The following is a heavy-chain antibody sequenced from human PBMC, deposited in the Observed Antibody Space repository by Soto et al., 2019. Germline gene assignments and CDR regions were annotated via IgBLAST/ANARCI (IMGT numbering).Heavy chain of an antibody. V-gene: IGHV3-30*18. CDR3: AKVSIAARQYYYYGMDV. CDR1: GFTFSSYG. D-gene: IGHD6-6*01. Sequence: PGESLKISCAASGFTFSSYGMHWVRQAPGKGLEWVAVISYDGSNKYYADSVKGRFTISRDNSKNTLYLQMNSLRAEDTAVYYCAKVSIAARQYYYYGMDVWGQGTTVTVSS. J-gene: IGHJ6*02. CDR2: ISYDGSNK.